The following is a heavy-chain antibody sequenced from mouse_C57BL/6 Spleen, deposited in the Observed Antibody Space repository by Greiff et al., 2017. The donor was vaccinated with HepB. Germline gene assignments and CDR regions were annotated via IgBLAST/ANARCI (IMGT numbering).Heavy chain of an antibody. D-gene: IGHD2-3*01. CDR2: ISSGGSYT. J-gene: IGHJ2*01. CDR3: ARRGLYDGYPFDY. Sequence: EVKLMESGGDLVKPGGSLKLSCAASGFTFSSYGMSWVRQTPDKRLEWVATISSGGSYTYYPDSVKGRFTISRDNAKNTLYLQMSSLKSEDTAMYYCARRGLYDGYPFDYWGQGTTLTVSS. V-gene: IGHV5-6*02. CDR1: GFTFSSYG.